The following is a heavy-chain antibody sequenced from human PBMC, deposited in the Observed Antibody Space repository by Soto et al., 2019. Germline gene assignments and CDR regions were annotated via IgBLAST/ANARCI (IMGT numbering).Heavy chain of an antibody. J-gene: IGHJ5*02. CDR2: MYTGGST. V-gene: IGHV3-53*01. CDR1: GFTVSTTY. Sequence: EVPLVESGGGLIHPGGSLRLSCGASGFTVSTTYMSWVRQAPGKGLEWVSTMYTGGSTSYADSVKGRFTISRDNSKNSLYLQMNSLRVEDTAVYDWAGGGGYSGYDGHASWGQGTLVTVSS. D-gene: IGHD5-12*01. CDR3: AGGGGYSGYDGHAS.